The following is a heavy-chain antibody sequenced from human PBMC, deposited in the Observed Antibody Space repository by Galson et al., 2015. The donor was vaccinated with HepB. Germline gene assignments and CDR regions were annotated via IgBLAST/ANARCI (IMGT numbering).Heavy chain of an antibody. CDR3: AKGPNPDDILTGSYPY. D-gene: IGHD3-9*01. CDR2: ISGNGVST. CDR1: GFTFSSCA. J-gene: IGHJ4*02. V-gene: IGHV3-23*01. Sequence: PLRLSCAASGFTFSSCAMTWVRQAPGKGLEWVSAISGNGVSTYYADYVKGRFTISRENSKNTLYLQTNSLRAEDTAVYYCAKGPNPDDILTGSYPYWGQGTLVTVSS.